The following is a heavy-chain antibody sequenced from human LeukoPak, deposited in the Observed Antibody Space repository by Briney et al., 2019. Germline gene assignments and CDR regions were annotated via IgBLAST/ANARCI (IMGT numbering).Heavy chain of an antibody. J-gene: IGHJ4*02. CDR2: IIPIFGTA. Sequence: VASVKVSCKASGGTFSSYAISWVRQAPGQGLEWMGGIIPIFGTANCAQKFQGRVTITADESTSTAYMELSSLRSEDTAVYYCASGFWSGYPQNHFDYWGQGTLVTVSS. CDR1: GGTFSSYA. D-gene: IGHD3-3*01. CDR3: ASGFWSGYPQNHFDY. V-gene: IGHV1-69*01.